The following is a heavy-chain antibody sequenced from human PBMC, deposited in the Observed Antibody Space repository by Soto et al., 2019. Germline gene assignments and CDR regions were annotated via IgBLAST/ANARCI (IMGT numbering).Heavy chain of an antibody. CDR3: ARVRYSSRCGVCRPFDY. D-gene: IGHD6-13*01. J-gene: IGHJ4*02. V-gene: IGHV3-11*05. CDR2: SRGSSSYT. Sequence: QVQLVESGGVLVKPGGSLRLACAASVFTFSDYYTTWIRQAPGEGLEWDSYSRGSSSYTNYAGSVKGRFTIARDNAKNTGYVQMNSLSAEDTAVYYCARVRYSSRCGVCRPFDYWGQGTLVTGSS. CDR1: VFTFSDYY.